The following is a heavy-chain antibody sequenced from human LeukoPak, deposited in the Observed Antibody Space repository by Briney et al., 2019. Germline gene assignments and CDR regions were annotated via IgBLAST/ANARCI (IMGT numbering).Heavy chain of an antibody. Sequence: SVKVSCKASGGTFSSYAISWVGQAPGQGLEWMGGIIPIFGTANYAQKFQGRVTITADESTSTAYMELSSLRSEDTAVYYCARVELDIVVVPAALGWFDPWGQGTLVTVSS. D-gene: IGHD2-2*01. J-gene: IGHJ5*02. CDR3: ARVELDIVVVPAALGWFDP. CDR2: IIPIFGTA. CDR1: GGTFSSYA. V-gene: IGHV1-69*13.